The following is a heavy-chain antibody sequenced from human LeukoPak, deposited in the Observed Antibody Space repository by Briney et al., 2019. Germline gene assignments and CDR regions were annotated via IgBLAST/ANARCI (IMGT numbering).Heavy chain of an antibody. D-gene: IGHD6-19*01. CDR2: ISGNGGST. J-gene: IGHJ4*02. Sequence: PGGSLRLSCAASGFTFRIYAMSWVRQTPGKGLEWVSAISGNGGSTFYADSVKGRFSISRDNAKNSLYLQMNSLRAEDTALYYCARVSGYSSGWFDYWGQGTLVTISS. V-gene: IGHV3-23*01. CDR3: ARVSGYSSGWFDY. CDR1: GFTFRIYA.